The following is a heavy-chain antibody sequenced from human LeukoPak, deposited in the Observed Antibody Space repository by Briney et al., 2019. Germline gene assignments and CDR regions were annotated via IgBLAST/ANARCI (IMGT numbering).Heavy chain of an antibody. Sequence: GGSLRLSCAASGFTFSGSAVHWVRQSSGKGLEWVGHIDKKDNLYATAYAESVKGRFTISRDDSKDTAFLHMDSLKTEVTALYYCTRDRGTYNWFDPWGQGTLVTVSS. J-gene: IGHJ5*02. V-gene: IGHV3-73*01. CDR3: TRDRGTYNWFDP. D-gene: IGHD2-15*01. CDR2: IDKKDNLYAT. CDR1: GFTFSGSA.